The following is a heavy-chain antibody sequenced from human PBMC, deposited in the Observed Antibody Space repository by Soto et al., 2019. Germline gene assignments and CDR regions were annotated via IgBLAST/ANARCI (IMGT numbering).Heavy chain of an antibody. D-gene: IGHD3-16*01. V-gene: IGHV4-59*01. J-gene: IGHJ6*02. Sequence: SETLSLTCTVSGGSISSYYWSWIRHPPGKGLEWIGYIYYSGSTNYNPSLKSRVTISVDTSKNQFSLKLSSVTAADTAVYYCARDRVARNGGYWYYGMDVWGQGTTVTVSS. CDR3: ARDRVARNGGYWYYGMDV. CDR2: IYYSGST. CDR1: GGSISSYY.